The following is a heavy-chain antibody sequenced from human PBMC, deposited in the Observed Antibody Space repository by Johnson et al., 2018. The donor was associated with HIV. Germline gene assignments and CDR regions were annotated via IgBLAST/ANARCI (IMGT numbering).Heavy chain of an antibody. D-gene: IGHD6-19*01. J-gene: IGHJ3*02. CDR1: GFTFSYYD. CDR3: ARGVYSSGWIYAFDI. CDR2: ISSSGSTI. V-gene: IGHV3-11*04. Sequence: QVLLVESGVGLVQPGGSLRLSCAASGFTFSYYDMSWIRQAPGKGLEWVSFISSSGSTIYYADSVKGRFTISRDNAKNSLYLQMNSLRAEDTAVYYCARGVYSSGWIYAFDIWGQGTMVTVSS.